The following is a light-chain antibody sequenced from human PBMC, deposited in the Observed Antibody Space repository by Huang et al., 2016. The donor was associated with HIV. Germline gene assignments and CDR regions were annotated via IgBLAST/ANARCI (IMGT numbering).Light chain of an antibody. J-gene: IGKJ4*01. CDR1: QGISSF. CDR3: QQLNTYPPA. CDR2: AAS. Sequence: IQLTQSPSSLSASVGDRVTITCRASQGISSFLAWYQQKPGKAPKLLIYAASTLQSGGPSRFSGSGSGTDFTLTISSLQPEDFATYYCQQLNTYPPAFGGGTKVEI. V-gene: IGKV1-9*01.